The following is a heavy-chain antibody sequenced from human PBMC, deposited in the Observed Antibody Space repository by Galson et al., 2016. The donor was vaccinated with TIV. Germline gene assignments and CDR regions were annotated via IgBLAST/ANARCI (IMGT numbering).Heavy chain of an antibody. V-gene: IGHV1-2*02. CDR2: INADSGGT. D-gene: IGHD7-27*01. CDR1: GYIFTNYY. Sequence: SVKVSCKASGYIFTNYYIHWVRQAPGQGLEWMGWINADSGGTIYAQKFQGRVAMTRDTSISTAYLELSGMKSDDTAVYYCARVNWARAFDYWGQGALVTVSS. J-gene: IGHJ4*02. CDR3: ARVNWARAFDY.